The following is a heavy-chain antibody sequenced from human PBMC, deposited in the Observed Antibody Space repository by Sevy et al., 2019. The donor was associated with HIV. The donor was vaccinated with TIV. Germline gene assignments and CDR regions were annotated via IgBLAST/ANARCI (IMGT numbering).Heavy chain of an antibody. J-gene: IGHJ4*02. CDR1: GFTFNDYY. Sequence: GESLKISCAASGFTFNDYYMSWIRQAPGKGLEWLSYMSSRSSYTNYADSVKGRFTISRDNAKNSLFLQVNSLRAEDTAVYYCARVRFDSGSFYFDYWGQGTLVTVSS. CDR2: MSSRSSYT. V-gene: IGHV3-11*06. D-gene: IGHD1-26*01. CDR3: ARVRFDSGSFYFDY.